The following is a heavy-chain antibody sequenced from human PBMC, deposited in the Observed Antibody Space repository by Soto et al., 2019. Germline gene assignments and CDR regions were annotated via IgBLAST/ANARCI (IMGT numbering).Heavy chain of an antibody. CDR3: ARDRYYYDSSGYYADSFDI. J-gene: IGHJ3*02. V-gene: IGHV1-69*13. CDR1: GGTFSSYA. CDR2: IIPIFGTA. D-gene: IGHD3-22*01. Sequence: SVKVSCKASGGTFSSYAISWVRQAPGQGLEWMGGIIPIFGTANYAQKFQGRVTITADESTSTAYMELSSLRSEDTAVYYCARDRYYYDSSGYYADSFDIWGQGTMVTVSS.